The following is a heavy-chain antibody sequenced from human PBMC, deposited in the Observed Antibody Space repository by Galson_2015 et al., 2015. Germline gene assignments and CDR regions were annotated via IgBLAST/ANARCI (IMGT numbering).Heavy chain of an antibody. CDR3: AKGYGGVDRHYFDY. J-gene: IGHJ4*02. Sequence: SLRLSCAASGFTFDDYTMHWVRQAPGKGLEWVSLISWDGGSTYYADSVKGRFTISRDNSKNSLYLQMNSLRTEDTALYYCAKGYGGVDRHYFDYWGQGTLVTVSS. V-gene: IGHV3-43*01. CDR1: GFTFDDYT. CDR2: ISWDGGST. D-gene: IGHD4-23*01.